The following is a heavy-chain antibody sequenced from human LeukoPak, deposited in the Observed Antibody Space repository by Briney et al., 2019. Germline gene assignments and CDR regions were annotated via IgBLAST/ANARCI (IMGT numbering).Heavy chain of an antibody. J-gene: IGHJ3*02. Sequence: PGGSLRLSCAASGFSFDDYGMSWVRRAPGKGLEWVSSISSSSSYIYYADSVKGRFTISRDNAKNSLYLQMNSLRAEDTAVYYCASFEYSSSSHAFDIWGQGTMVTVSS. V-gene: IGHV3-21*01. CDR3: ASFEYSSSSHAFDI. D-gene: IGHD6-6*01. CDR2: ISSSSSYI. CDR1: GFSFDDYG.